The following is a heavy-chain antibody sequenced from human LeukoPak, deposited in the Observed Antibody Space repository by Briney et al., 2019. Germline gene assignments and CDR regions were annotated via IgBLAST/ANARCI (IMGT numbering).Heavy chain of an antibody. Sequence: GGSLRLSCAAPGFTFSSYEMNWVRQAPGKGLEWVSYISSSGSTIYYADSVKGRFTISRDNAKNSLYLQMNSLRAEDTAVYYCAREAVARNYYYYYGMDVWGKGTTVTVSS. D-gene: IGHD6-19*01. CDR3: AREAVARNYYYYYGMDV. CDR1: GFTFSSYE. J-gene: IGHJ6*04. CDR2: ISSSGSTI. V-gene: IGHV3-48*03.